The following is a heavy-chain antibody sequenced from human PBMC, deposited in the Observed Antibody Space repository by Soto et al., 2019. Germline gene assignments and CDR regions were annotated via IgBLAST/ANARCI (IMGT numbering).Heavy chain of an antibody. D-gene: IGHD1-1*01. CDR1: GFMFSNHG. CDR3: VRGDNWNDEASDY. Sequence: QVQLVESGGAVVQPGRSLRLSCAASGFMFSNHGMHWVRQAPGQGLEWVAVIWSDGNNRYYADSVKGRFTISRDNSKNTLYLQMNSLRAEDTAVYYCVRGDNWNDEASDYWGQGTLVTVSS. CDR2: IWSDGNNR. V-gene: IGHV3-33*01. J-gene: IGHJ4*02.